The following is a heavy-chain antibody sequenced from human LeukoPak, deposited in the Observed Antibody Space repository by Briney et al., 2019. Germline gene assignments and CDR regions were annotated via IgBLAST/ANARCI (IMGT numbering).Heavy chain of an antibody. CDR2: IYSGGTT. CDR3: ARDLIDYDSSGFYYPLGY. Sequence: GGSLRLSCAVSGFTVSRSYMSWVRQAPGKGLEWVSVIYSGGTTFYADSVKGRFTISRDNSKNTLYLQMNSLRAEDTAVYYCARDLIDYDSSGFYYPLGYWGQGTLVTVSS. CDR1: GFTVSRSY. V-gene: IGHV3-66*01. J-gene: IGHJ4*02. D-gene: IGHD3-22*01.